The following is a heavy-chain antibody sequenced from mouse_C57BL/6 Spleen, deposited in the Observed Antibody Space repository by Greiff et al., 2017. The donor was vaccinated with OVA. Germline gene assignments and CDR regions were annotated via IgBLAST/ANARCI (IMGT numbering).Heavy chain of an antibody. D-gene: IGHD1-1*01. V-gene: IGHV1-64*01. CDR1: GYTFTSYW. J-gene: IGHJ4*01. Sequence: QVQLQQPGAELVKPGASVKLSCKASGYTFTSYWMHWVKQRPGQGLEWIGMIHPNSGSTNYNEKFKSKATLTVDKSSSTAYMQLSSLTSEDSAVYYCARFTTVGDAMDYWGQGTSVTVSS. CDR3: ARFTTVGDAMDY. CDR2: IHPNSGST.